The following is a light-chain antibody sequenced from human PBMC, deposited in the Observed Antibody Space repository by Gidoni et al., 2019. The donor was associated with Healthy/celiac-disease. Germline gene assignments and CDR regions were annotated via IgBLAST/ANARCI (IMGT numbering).Light chain of an antibody. Sequence: DIQLTQSPSFLSASVGDRVTITCRASQGISSYLAWYQQKPGKAPKLLIYAASTLQSGVPSRFSGSGSGTEFTLTISSLQPVDFATYYCQQLNSYLSTFGGGTKVEIK. V-gene: IGKV1-9*01. CDR1: QGISSY. CDR2: AAS. CDR3: QQLNSYLST. J-gene: IGKJ4*01.